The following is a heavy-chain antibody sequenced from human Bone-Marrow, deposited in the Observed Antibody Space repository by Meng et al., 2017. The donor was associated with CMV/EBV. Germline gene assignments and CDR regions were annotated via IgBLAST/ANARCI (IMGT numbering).Heavy chain of an antibody. CDR2: ISSSSSYI. V-gene: IGHV3-21*01. D-gene: IGHD2-2*01. J-gene: IGHJ4*02. CDR3: ARAAPTIVVVPAAHPDY. Sequence: LSLTCAASGFTFSSYSMNWVRQAPGKGLEWVSSISSSSSYIYYADSVKGRFTISRDNSKNTLYLQMNSLRAEDTAVYYCARAAPTIVVVPAAHPDYWGQGTLVTVSS. CDR1: GFTFSSYS.